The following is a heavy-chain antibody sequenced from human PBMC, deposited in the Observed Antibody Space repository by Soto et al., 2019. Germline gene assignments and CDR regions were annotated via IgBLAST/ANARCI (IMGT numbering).Heavy chain of an antibody. CDR1: GFTFSSYA. Sequence: GSLRLSCAASGFTFSSYAMHWVRQAPGKGLEWVAVISYDGSNKYYADSVKGRFTISRDNSKNTLYLQMNSLRAEDTAVYYCARRRYYYDSSGYYPGAPWGQGTLVTVSS. CDR2: ISYDGSNK. J-gene: IGHJ5*02. D-gene: IGHD3-22*01. V-gene: IGHV3-30-3*01. CDR3: ARRRYYYDSSGYYPGAP.